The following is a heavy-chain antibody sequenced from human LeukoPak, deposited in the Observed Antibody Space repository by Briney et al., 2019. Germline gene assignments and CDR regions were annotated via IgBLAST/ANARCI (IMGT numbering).Heavy chain of an antibody. J-gene: IGHJ4*02. V-gene: IGHV4-59*01. CDR2: IYYSGST. CDR3: ARGLRFGHLDY. CDR1: GVSISNYY. Sequence: KSSVTLSFTCTVSGVSISNYYCSWIRQPPGKGLEWIGYIYYSGSTNYNPSLKSRVTISGDTSKNQFSLKLNSMTAADTAVYYCARGLRFGHLDYWGQGTLVTVSS. D-gene: IGHD3/OR15-3a*01.